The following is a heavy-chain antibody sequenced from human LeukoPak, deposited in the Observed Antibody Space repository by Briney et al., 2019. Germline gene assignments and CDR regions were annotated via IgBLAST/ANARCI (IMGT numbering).Heavy chain of an antibody. V-gene: IGHV3-21*01. CDR3: ARVSYYDSSGFITDY. Sequence: PGRSLRLSCAASGFTFSSYSMNWVRQAPGKGLEWVSSISSSSSYIYYADSVKGRFTISRDNAKNSLYLQMNSLRAEDTAVYYCARVSYYDSSGFITDYWGQGTLVTVSS. D-gene: IGHD3-22*01. J-gene: IGHJ4*02. CDR1: GFTFSSYS. CDR2: ISSSSSYI.